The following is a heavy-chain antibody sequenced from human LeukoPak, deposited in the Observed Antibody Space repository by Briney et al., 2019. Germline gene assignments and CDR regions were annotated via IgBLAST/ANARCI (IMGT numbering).Heavy chain of an antibody. CDR1: GGSISSYY. J-gene: IGHJ3*02. CDR2: IYYSGST. Sequence: SETLSLTCTVSGGSISSYYWSWIRQPPGKGLEWIGYIYYSGSTNYNPSLKSRVTISVDTSKNQFSLKLSSVTAEDTAVYYCARGTNYGDYFVGDAFDIWGQGTMVTVSS. D-gene: IGHD4-17*01. V-gene: IGHV4-59*01. CDR3: ARGTNYGDYFVGDAFDI.